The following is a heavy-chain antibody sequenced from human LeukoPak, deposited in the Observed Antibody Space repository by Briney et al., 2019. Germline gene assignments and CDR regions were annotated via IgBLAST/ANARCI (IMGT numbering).Heavy chain of an antibody. CDR2: ISGSGGST. V-gene: IGHV3-23*01. CDR3: AKTLIIAPTAPNDY. CDR1: GFTFSSYA. D-gene: IGHD6-13*01. J-gene: IGHJ4*02. Sequence: PGGSLRLSCAASGFTFSSYAMSWVRQALGKGLEWVSAISGSGGSTYYTDSVKGRFTISRDNSKNTLYLQMDSLRAEDTAVYYCAKTLIIAPTAPNDYWGQGTLVTVSS.